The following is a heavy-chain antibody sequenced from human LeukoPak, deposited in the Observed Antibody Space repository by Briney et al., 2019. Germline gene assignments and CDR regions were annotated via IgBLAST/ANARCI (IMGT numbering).Heavy chain of an antibody. CDR3: ARWDGYSSPDY. V-gene: IGHV3-21*01. J-gene: IGHJ4*02. CDR1: GFTFSSYS. Sequence: GGALRLSCAASGFTFSSYSMNWVRQAPGKGLDWVSSISSGSSYIYYADSVKGRFTISRDNAKNSLYLQMNSLRAEDTAVYYCARWDGYSSPDYWGQGTLVTVSS. D-gene: IGHD6-13*01. CDR2: ISSGSSYI.